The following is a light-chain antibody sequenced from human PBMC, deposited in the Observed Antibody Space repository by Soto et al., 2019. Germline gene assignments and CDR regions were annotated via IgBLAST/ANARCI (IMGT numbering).Light chain of an antibody. Sequence: EIVLTQSAATLSLSPGERATLSCRASQSVISTYLAWYQQKPGQAPMLLIYGASSRATGIPDRFSGSGSGTDVTLTISRLEPEDFALYYCQQYRDSLGTFGQGTKVEIK. V-gene: IGKV3-20*01. CDR2: GAS. CDR1: QSVISTY. CDR3: QQYRDSLGT. J-gene: IGKJ1*01.